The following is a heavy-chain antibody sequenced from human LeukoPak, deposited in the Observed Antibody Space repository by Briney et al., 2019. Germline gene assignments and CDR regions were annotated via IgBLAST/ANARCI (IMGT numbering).Heavy chain of an antibody. D-gene: IGHD2-2*01. V-gene: IGHV4-59*12. CDR3: ARDPQYCSSTSCPTGDY. J-gene: IGHJ4*02. CDR1: GGSISNDY. CDR2: IYYTGST. Sequence: PSETLSLTCTVSGGSISNDYWSWVRQPPGKGLECIGYIYYTGSTNYNPSLKSRVTISVDTSKNQLSLKLSSVTAADTAVYYCARDPQYCSSTSCPTGDYWGQGTLVTVSS.